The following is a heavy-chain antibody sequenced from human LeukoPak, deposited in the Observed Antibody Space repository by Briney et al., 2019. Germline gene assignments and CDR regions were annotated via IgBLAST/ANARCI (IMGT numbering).Heavy chain of an antibody. CDR3: ARGRVSSSTWYSTYYYYFYMDV. CDR1: GGSISSSSYY. CDR2: IHYSGST. V-gene: IGHV4-39*07. Sequence: PSETLSLTCTVSGGSISSSSYYWAWIRQPPGKGLEWIGSIHYSGSTYYNPSLQSRVTISLDTSNNQFSLKLRSVTAADTAVYFCARGRVSSSTWYSTYYYYFYMDVWGKGTTVTVSS. D-gene: IGHD6-13*01. J-gene: IGHJ6*03.